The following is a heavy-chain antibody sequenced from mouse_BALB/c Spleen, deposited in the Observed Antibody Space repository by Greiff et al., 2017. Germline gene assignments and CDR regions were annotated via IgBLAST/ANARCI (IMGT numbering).Heavy chain of an antibody. CDR1: GYTLTSYY. V-gene: IGHV1S81*02. J-gene: IGHJ1*01. CDR3: TRVETYWYFDV. D-gene: IGHD1-1*02. Sequence: VQLQESGAELVKPGASVKLSCKASGYTLTSYYMYWVKQRPGQGLEWIGEINPSNGGTNFNEKFKSKATLTVDKSSSTAYMQLSSLTSEDSAVYYCTRVETYWYFDVWGAGTTVTVSS. CDR2: INPSNGGT.